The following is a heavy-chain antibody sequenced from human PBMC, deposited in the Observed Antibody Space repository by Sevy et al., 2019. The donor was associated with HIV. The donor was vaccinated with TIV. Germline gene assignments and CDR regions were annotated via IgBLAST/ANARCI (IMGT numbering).Heavy chain of an antibody. CDR1: GFTFSNYD. D-gene: IGHD3-22*01. V-gene: IGHV3-48*02. J-gene: IGHJ4*01. CDR2: ISGSSSSI. Sequence: GGSLRLSCTASGFTFSNYDMNWVRQAPGKGLEWVSYISGSSSSIYYADSVKGRFTISRDNAKNSLYLQMNSLRDEDTALYYCARDPYDSTGYYFQAYYFDYWGQEPWSPSPQ. CDR3: ARDPYDSTGYYFQAYYFDY.